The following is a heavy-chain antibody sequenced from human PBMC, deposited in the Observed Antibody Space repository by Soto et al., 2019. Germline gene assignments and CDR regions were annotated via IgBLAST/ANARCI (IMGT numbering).Heavy chain of an antibody. D-gene: IGHD2-15*01. J-gene: IGHJ3*02. Sequence: PGGSLRLSCAASGFTFDDYAMHWVRQAPGKGLEWVSGISWNSGSIGYADSVKGRFTISRDNAKNSLYLQMNSLRAEDTALYYCAKDMPPNCSGGSCQFTGVNAFDIWGQGTMVTVSS. CDR1: GFTFDDYA. V-gene: IGHV3-9*01. CDR2: ISWNSGSI. CDR3: AKDMPPNCSGGSCQFTGVNAFDI.